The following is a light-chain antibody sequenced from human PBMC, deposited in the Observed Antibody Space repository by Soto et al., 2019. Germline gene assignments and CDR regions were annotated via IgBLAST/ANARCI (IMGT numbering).Light chain of an antibody. J-gene: IGLJ2*01. CDR1: NTDVGGYNY. CDR2: EVR. CDR3: SSYTTSSTVV. V-gene: IGLV2-14*01. Sequence: QSALTQPASVSGSPGQSITVSCTGTNTDVGGYNYVSWYQHRPGKAPRLMIYEVRNRLSGVSNRFSGSKSGNTASLTISGLQSEDEADYYCSSYTTSSTVVFGGGTKVTVL.